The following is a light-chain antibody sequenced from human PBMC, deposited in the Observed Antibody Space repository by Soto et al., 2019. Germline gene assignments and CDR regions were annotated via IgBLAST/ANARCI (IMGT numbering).Light chain of an antibody. CDR3: QQYNEWPLT. CDR1: QGIGDT. J-gene: IGKJ4*01. Sequence: EVVRTQSPATLSVSPGEGVTLSCRASQGIGDTLAWYQHKHGQTPRLXIYDTSTRETGIPARFSGSGSGTEFTLTITSLQYEDSVFAFCQQYNEWPLTFGGGTQVDIK. CDR2: DTS. V-gene: IGKV3-15*01.